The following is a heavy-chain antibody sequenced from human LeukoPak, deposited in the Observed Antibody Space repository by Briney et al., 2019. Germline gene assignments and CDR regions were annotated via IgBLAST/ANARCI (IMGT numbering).Heavy chain of an antibody. CDR3: ARGSSGIAVRGLAWAWFDP. D-gene: IGHD3-10*01. J-gene: IGHJ5*02. CDR1: GFTFSSYW. V-gene: IGHV3-7*05. CDR2: IRPDGSEK. Sequence: GRSLRLSCAASGFTFSSYWMTWVRQAPGKGLEWVANIRPDGSEKYYVDSVKGRFTISRDNAKNSLYLDMNSLRAEDTAVYYCARGSSGIAVRGLAWAWFDPWGQGTLVTVSS.